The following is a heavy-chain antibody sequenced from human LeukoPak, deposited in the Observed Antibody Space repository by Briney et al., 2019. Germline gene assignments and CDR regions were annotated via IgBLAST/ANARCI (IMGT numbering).Heavy chain of an antibody. D-gene: IGHD3-10*01. CDR3: ARDGETDYYGSGSYPDY. Sequence: GGSLRLSCAASRFTFSIYTMNWVRQAPGKGLEWVSSISSSSSYKYYADSVKGRFTITRDNAKNSLYLQMNSLRAEDTAVYYCARDGETDYYGSGSYPDYWGQGNLVTVSS. CDR2: ISSSSSYK. CDR1: RFTFSIYT. V-gene: IGHV3-21*01. J-gene: IGHJ4*02.